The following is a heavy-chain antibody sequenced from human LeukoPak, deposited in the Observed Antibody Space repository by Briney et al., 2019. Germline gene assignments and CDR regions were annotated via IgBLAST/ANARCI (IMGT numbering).Heavy chain of an antibody. CDR1: GYTFTSYY. D-gene: IGHD5-24*01. CDR2: INRSGGSA. J-gene: IGHJ3*02. CDR3: ARGGFRRDGYNFAPGAFDI. Sequence: ASVKVSCKASGYTFTSYYIHWVRQAPGQGLEWMGIINRSGGSASYAQKFQGRVTMTRDTSTTTVYMELRSLRSDDTAVYYCARGGFRRDGYNFAPGAFDIWGQGTMVTVSS. V-gene: IGHV1-46*01.